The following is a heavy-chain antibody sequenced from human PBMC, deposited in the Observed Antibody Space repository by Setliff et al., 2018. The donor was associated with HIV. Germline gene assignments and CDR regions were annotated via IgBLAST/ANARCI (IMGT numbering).Heavy chain of an antibody. J-gene: IGHJ5*02. D-gene: IGHD2-21*01. Sequence: KPSETLSLTCTVSDASISNYHWSWIRQPPGKGLEWIGYIYYSGSTNYNPSLKSRVTISIDTSTNQFSLKLSSVTAADAAVYYCARLFIPNYFDPWGQGTLVTVS. CDR2: IYYSGST. CDR3: ARLFIPNYFDP. CDR1: DASISNYH. V-gene: IGHV4-59*08.